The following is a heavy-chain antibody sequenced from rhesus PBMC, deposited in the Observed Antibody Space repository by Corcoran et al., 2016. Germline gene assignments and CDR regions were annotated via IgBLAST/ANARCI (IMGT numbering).Heavy chain of an antibody. D-gene: IGHD2-39*02. V-gene: IGHV3-116*02. CDR2: IRKKAKGGTA. J-gene: IGHJ6*01. Sequence: EVRLVESGGGLVQPGGSLRLSCAASGFTFSDYYMRWVRQAPGKGPEWVGLIRKKAKGGTAEYAASVKGRFTISRDDSKSIASLQMNSLKTEDTAMYYCWVSGGYYGLDSWGQGVVVTVSS. CDR3: WVSGGYYGLDS. CDR1: GFTFSDYY.